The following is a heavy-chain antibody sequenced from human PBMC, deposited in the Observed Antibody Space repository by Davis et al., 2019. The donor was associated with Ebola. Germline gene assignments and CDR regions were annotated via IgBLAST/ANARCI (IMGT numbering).Heavy chain of an antibody. CDR2: IYSGGST. D-gene: IGHD3-3*01. CDR1: GFTFSSNY. V-gene: IGHV3-66*01. Sequence: PGGSLRLSCAASGFTFSSNYISWVRQAPGKGLEWVAFIYSGGSTYYADSVKGRFTISRDNSKNTLHVQMNSLRTEDSAVYYCARDTRQLRFLVDYYSCDLDVWGKGTTVTVSS. J-gene: IGHJ6*04. CDR3: ARDTRQLRFLVDYYSCDLDV.